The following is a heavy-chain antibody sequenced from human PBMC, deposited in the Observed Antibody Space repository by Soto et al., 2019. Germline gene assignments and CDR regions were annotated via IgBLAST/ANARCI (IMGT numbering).Heavy chain of an antibody. CDR2: INSNGHRT. Sequence: PGGPRRRFCSASACAYHKYAMHWVREAPRRALVFLSAINSNGHRTYYADSVKGRFTISRDNSRNTLYFQMSFLRVEDTAIYYCVKDSGYYYGSGSFVYGMDVWGQGTTVTVFS. CDR1: ACAYHKYA. J-gene: IGHJ6*02. V-gene: IGHV3-64D*06. D-gene: IGHD3-10*01. CDR3: VKDSGYYYGSGSFVYGMDV.